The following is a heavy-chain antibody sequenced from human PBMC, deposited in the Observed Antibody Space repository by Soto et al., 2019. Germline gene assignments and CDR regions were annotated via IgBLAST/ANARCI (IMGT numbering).Heavy chain of an antibody. J-gene: IGHJ5*02. D-gene: IGHD3-10*01. CDR1: GGSFSGYY. Sequence: QVQLQQWGAGLLKPSETLSLTCVVYGGSFSGYYWSWIRQPPGKGLEWIGEINHSGSTNYNPSLKSRVTISVDTSKNQFSLKLSSVTAADTAVYYCAREGRYYASGSFWWIDPWGQGTLVTVSS. CDR2: INHSGST. V-gene: IGHV4-34*01. CDR3: AREGRYYASGSFWWIDP.